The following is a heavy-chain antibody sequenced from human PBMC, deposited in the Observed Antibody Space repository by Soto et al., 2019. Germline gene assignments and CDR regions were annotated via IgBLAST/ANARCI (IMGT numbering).Heavy chain of an antibody. CDR3: ARDNKGADGSGSYYKVYYFDY. CDR1: GFTFSGYY. D-gene: IGHD3-10*01. CDR2: ISSSSTI. J-gene: IGHJ4*02. V-gene: IGHV3-48*04. Sequence: VGSLRLSCAASGFTFSGYYMNWVRQAPGKGLEWVSSISSSSTIYYADSVKGRFTIPRDNAKNSLYLQMNSLRAEDTAVYYCARDNKGADGSGSYYKVYYFDYWGQGTLVTVSS.